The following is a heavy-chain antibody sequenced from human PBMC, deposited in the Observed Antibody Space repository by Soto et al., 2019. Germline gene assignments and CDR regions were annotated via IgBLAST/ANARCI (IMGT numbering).Heavy chain of an antibody. V-gene: IGHV3-74*01. CDR3: ACMYYGSGSSPA. D-gene: IGHD3-10*01. Sequence: EVQLVESGGGLAQPGGSLRLSCAASGFTFSSYWMHWVRQVPGKGLAWVSRINGDGSSTSYADSVKGRFTISRDNAKNTLYLQMNSMRAEDTAVYYCACMYYGSGSSPAWGQGTLVTVSS. J-gene: IGHJ5*02. CDR2: INGDGSST. CDR1: GFTFSSYW.